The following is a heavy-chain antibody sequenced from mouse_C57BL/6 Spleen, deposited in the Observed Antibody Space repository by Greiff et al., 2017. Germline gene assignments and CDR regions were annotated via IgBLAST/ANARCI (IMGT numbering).Heavy chain of an antibody. J-gene: IGHJ4*01. CDR3: ARFDYYGSLYAMDD. Sequence: QVQLQQPGAELVKPGASVKLSCKASGYTFTSYWMHWVKQRPGRGLEWIGRIDPNSGGTKYNEKFKSKATLTVDKPSSTAYMQLSSRTSEDSAVYYCARFDYYGSLYAMDDWGQGNSVTVPS. D-gene: IGHD1-1*01. V-gene: IGHV1-72*01. CDR2: IDPNSGGT. CDR1: GYTFTSYW.